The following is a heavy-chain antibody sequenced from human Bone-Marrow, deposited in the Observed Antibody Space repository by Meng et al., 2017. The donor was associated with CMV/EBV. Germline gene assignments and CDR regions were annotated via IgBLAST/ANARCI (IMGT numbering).Heavy chain of an antibody. CDR1: GFTFSSYS. Sequence: LRLSCADSGFTFSSYSMNWVRQAPGKGLEWVSSISSSSSYIYYADSVKGRFTISRDNAKNSLYLQMNSLRAEDTAVYYCAIMATLGYWGQGTLVTVSS. J-gene: IGHJ4*02. V-gene: IGHV3-21*01. CDR2: ISSSSSYI. CDR3: AIMATLGY. D-gene: IGHD5-24*01.